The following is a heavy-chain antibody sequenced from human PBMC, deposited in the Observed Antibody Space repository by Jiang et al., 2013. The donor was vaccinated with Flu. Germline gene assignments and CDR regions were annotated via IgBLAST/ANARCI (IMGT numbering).Heavy chain of an antibody. CDR1: GYTFTSYA. V-gene: IGHV1-3*01. D-gene: IGHD3-10*01. J-gene: IGHJ4*02. Sequence: GAEVKKPGASVKVSCKASGYTFTSYAMHWVRQAPGQRLEWMGWINAGNGNTKYSQKFQGRVTITRDTSTSTAYMELRSLRSDDTAVYYCARDGMVRGVIMGDYWGQGTLVIVSS. CDR3: ARDGMVRGVIMGDY. CDR2: INAGNGNT.